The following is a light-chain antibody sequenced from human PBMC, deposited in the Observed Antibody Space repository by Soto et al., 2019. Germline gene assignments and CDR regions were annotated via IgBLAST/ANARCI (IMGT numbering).Light chain of an antibody. CDR1: QGISSY. CDR2: GAS. V-gene: IGKV1-9*01. Sequence: DIQLTQSPSFLSASVGDRVTITCRASQGISSYLAWYQQKPGKAPKLLIYGASTLQSGVPSRFSGSGSGTEFTLTISSLQPEDLATYYCQPYNNWPLIFGGGTKVESK. CDR3: QPYNNWPLI. J-gene: IGKJ4*01.